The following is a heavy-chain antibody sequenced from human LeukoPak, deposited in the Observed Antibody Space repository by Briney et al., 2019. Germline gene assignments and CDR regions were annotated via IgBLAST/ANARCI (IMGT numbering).Heavy chain of an antibody. J-gene: IGHJ4*02. CDR1: GITFSGHA. CDR3: AKVFRPMVRGVIIAYFDY. Sequence: GGSLRLSCAASGITFSGHAMSWVRQAPGKGLEWVSAISGSGGSTYYADSVKGRFTISRDNSKNTLYLQMNSLRAEDTAVYYCAKVFRPMVRGVIIAYFDYWGQGTLVTVSS. CDR2: ISGSGGST. D-gene: IGHD3-10*01. V-gene: IGHV3-23*01.